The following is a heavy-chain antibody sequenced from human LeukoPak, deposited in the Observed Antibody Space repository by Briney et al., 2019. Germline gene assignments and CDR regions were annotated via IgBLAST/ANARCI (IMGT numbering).Heavy chain of an antibody. D-gene: IGHD6-13*01. Sequence: PGGSLRLSCAASGFTFSSYGMHWVRQAPGKGLEWVAFIRYDGSNKYYADSVKGRFTISRDNSKNTLYLQMNSLRAGDTAVYYCAKGNGSSRGGYFDYWGQGTLVTVSS. J-gene: IGHJ4*02. CDR3: AKGNGSSRGGYFDY. CDR1: GFTFSSYG. V-gene: IGHV3-30*02. CDR2: IRYDGSNK.